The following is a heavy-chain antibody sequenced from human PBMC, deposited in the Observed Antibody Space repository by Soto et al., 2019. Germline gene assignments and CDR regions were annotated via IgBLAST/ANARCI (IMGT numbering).Heavy chain of an antibody. CDR1: GFTFSSYS. D-gene: IGHD3-16*02. Sequence: PGGSLRLSCAASGFTFSSYSMNWVRQAPGKGLEWVSSISSSSSYIYYADSVKGRFTISRDNAKNSLYLQMNSLRAEDTAVYYCARDYYDYIWGSYRYTAYFDYWGQGTLVTVSS. CDR3: ARDYYDYIWGSYRYTAYFDY. J-gene: IGHJ4*02. CDR2: ISSSSSYI. V-gene: IGHV3-21*01.